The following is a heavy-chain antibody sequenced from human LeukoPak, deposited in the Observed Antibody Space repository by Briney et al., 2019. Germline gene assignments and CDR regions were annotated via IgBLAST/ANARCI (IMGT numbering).Heavy chain of an antibody. CDR1: RYSFTSYW. CDR3: ARRYKHLVPPSYYFDY. D-gene: IGHD6-13*01. Sequence: KTGESLKISCMGSRYSFTSYWIGCVRQMPGKGPEWMGIIYPGDSDTRYSPSFQGQVTISADKSISTAYLQWSSLKASDTAMYYCARRYKHLVPPSYYFDYWGQGTLVTVSS. J-gene: IGHJ4*02. V-gene: IGHV5-51*01. CDR2: IYPGDSDT.